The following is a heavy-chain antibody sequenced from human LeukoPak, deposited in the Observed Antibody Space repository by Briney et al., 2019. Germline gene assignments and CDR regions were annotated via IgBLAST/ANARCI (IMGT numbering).Heavy chain of an antibody. J-gene: IGHJ4*02. Sequence: GASVKVSCKASGYTFTSYYMHWVRQAPGQGLEWMGIINPNGGRTNYAQKFQGRVTMTRDTSTSTVYMEVSSLRSDDTAVYYCARDSFASSGYSKIIGYWGQGTLVTVSS. CDR3: ARDSFASSGYSKIIGY. D-gene: IGHD3-22*01. CDR1: GYTFTSYY. CDR2: INPNGGRT. V-gene: IGHV1-46*01.